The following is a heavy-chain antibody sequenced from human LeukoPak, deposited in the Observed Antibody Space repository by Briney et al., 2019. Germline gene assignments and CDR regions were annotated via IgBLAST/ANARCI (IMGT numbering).Heavy chain of an antibody. CDR3: ARVSTPPNYYYYYGMDV. V-gene: IGHV1-69*13. J-gene: IGHJ6*02. D-gene: IGHD2-2*01. Sequence: SVTVSCKASGGTFSSYAISWVRQAPGQGLEWMGGIIPIFGTANYAQKFQGRVTITADESTSTAYMGLSSLRSEDTAVYYCARVSTPPNYYYYYGMDVWGQGTTVTVSS. CDR2: IIPIFGTA. CDR1: GGTFSSYA.